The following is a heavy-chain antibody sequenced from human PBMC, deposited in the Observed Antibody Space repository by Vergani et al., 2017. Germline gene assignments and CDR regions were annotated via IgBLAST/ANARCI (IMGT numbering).Heavy chain of an antibody. V-gene: IGHV3-23*04. CDR2: ISGSGGST. CDR3: ANANPRNSGYDYLYYYHAMDV. J-gene: IGHJ6*02. Sequence: EVQLVESGGDLVQPGGSLRLSCAASGFTFNHYAMNWVRQAPGKGLEWVSGISGSGGSTYYAGSVKGRFTISRDSSKNTLYLQMNSRSAGDTAVYYCANANPRNSGYDYLYYYHAMDVWCQGTTVTVSS. D-gene: IGHD5-12*01. CDR1: GFTFNHYA.